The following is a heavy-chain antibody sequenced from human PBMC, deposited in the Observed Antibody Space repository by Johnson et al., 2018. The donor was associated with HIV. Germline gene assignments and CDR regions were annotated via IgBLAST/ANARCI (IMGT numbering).Heavy chain of an antibody. D-gene: IGHD2-15*01. V-gene: IGHV3-30*04. CDR3: AKDREPIVVVVAAIDAFDI. CDR2: ISYDGGNK. Sequence: QVSLVESGGGVVQPGRSLRLSCAASGFTFSSYAMHWVRQAPGKGLEWVAVISYDGGNKYYADSVKGRFTISRDNSKNTLYLQMNSLRAEDTAVYYCAKDREPIVVVVAAIDAFDIWGQGTMVTVSS. J-gene: IGHJ3*02. CDR1: GFTFSSYA.